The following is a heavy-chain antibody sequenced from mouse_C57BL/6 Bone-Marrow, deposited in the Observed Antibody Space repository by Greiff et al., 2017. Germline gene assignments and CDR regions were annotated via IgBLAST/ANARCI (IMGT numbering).Heavy chain of an antibody. V-gene: IGHV1-69*01. CDR2: IDPSDSYT. Sequence: QVQLQQSGAELVMPGASVKLSCKASGYTFTSYGMHWVRQRPGQGLEWIGEIDPSDSYTNYTQKFKGQSTLSVDKSSSTAYMQLSSLTSEDSAVYYCASSNYCGSSYTLSGFAYWGQGTLVTVSA. CDR3: ASSNYCGSSYTLSGFAY. D-gene: IGHD1-1*01. CDR1: GYTFTSYG. J-gene: IGHJ3*01.